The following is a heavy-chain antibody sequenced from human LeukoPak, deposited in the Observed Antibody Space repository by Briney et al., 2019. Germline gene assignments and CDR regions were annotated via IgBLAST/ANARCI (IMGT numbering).Heavy chain of an antibody. D-gene: IGHD6-13*01. CDR1: GFTFSSYS. Sequence: GGSLRLSCAASGFTFSSYSMNWVRQAPGKGLEWVSSISSSSSYIYYADSAKGRFTISRDNAKSSLYLQMNSLRAEDTAVYYCARDHKLVLDDAFDIWGQGTMVTVSS. J-gene: IGHJ3*02. V-gene: IGHV3-21*01. CDR2: ISSSSSYI. CDR3: ARDHKLVLDDAFDI.